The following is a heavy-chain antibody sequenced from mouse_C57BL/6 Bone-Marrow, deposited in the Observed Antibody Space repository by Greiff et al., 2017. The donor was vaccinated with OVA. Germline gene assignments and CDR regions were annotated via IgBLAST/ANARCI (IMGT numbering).Heavy chain of an antibody. CDR2: ISDGGSYT. Sequence: DVMLVESGGGLVKPGGSLKLSCAASGFTFSSYAMSWVRQTPEKRLEWVATISDGGSYTYYPDNVKGRFTISRDNAKNNLYLQMSHLKSEDTAMYYCARALYYPYWYFDVWGTGTTVTVSS. D-gene: IGHD2-1*01. J-gene: IGHJ1*03. V-gene: IGHV5-4*03. CDR1: GFTFSSYA. CDR3: ARALYYPYWYFDV.